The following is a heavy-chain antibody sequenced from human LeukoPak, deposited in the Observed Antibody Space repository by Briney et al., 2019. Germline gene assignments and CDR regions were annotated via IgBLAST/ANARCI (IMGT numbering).Heavy chain of an antibody. Sequence: SETLSLTCTVSGGSISSGDYYWSWIRQPPGKGLEWIGYIYYSGSTYYNPSLKSRVTISVDTSKNQFSLKLSSVTAADTAVYYCARELAHGGGSSDYFDYWGQETLVTVSS. J-gene: IGHJ4*02. D-gene: IGHD2-15*01. CDR1: GGSISSGDYY. CDR3: ARELAHGGGSSDYFDY. V-gene: IGHV4-30-4*01. CDR2: IYYSGST.